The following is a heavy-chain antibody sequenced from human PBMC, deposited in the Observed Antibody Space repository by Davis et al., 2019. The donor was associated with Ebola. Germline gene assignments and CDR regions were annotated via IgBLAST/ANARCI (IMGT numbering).Heavy chain of an antibody. CDR2: ISWDGEST. D-gene: IGHD2-15*01. Sequence: GESLKISCAASGFTFDDYTIHWVRQAPGKGLEWVSLISWDGESTWYADSVKGRFTISRDNAKNSLYLQMNSLRAEDTAVYYCARAWGCGGTCYPDAFDIWGQGTMVTISS. V-gene: IGHV3-43*01. J-gene: IGHJ3*02. CDR3: ARAWGCGGTCYPDAFDI. CDR1: GFTFDDYT.